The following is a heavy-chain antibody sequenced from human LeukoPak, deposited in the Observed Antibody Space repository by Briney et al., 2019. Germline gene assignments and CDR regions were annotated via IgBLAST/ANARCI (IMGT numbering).Heavy chain of an antibody. CDR2: IKQDGSEK. CDR1: GFTFSSYR. V-gene: IGHV3-7*01. D-gene: IGHD3-22*01. CDR3: ARDPYYYDSSGYCYFDY. Sequence: GGSLRLSCAASGFTFSSYRMSWVRQAPGKGLEWVANIKQDGSEKYYVDSVKGRFTISRDNAKNSLYLQMNSLRAEDTAVYYRARDPYYYDSSGYCYFDYWGQGTLVTVSS. J-gene: IGHJ4*02.